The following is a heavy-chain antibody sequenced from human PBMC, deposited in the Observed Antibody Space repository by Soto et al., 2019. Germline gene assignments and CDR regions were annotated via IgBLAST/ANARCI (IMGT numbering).Heavy chain of an antibody. CDR1: GGSISSYY. D-gene: IGHD5-12*01. CDR3: ARGYLRGYSGYDSLYY. J-gene: IGHJ4*02. Sequence: QVQLQESGPGLVKPSETLSLTCTVSGGSISSYYWSWIRQPAGKGLEWIGRIYTSGSTNYNPSLKSRVTMSVDTSKNHFSLKLSSVTAAETAVYYCARGYLRGYSGYDSLYYWGQGTLVTVSS. CDR2: IYTSGST. V-gene: IGHV4-4*07.